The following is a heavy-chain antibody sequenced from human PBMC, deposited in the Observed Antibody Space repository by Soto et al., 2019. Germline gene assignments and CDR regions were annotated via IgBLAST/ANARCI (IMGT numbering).Heavy chain of an antibody. CDR1: GYTFTSYD. Sequence: QVQLVQSGAEVKKPGASVKVSCKASGYTFTSYDINWVRQATGQGLEWMVWMNPNSGNTGYAQKFQGRVTMTRNTSISTAYMELSSLRSEDTAVYYCARGIPTVTTGYYYYYMDVWGKGTTVTVSS. CDR3: ARGIPTVTTGYYYYYMDV. J-gene: IGHJ6*03. D-gene: IGHD4-4*01. CDR2: MNPNSGNT. V-gene: IGHV1-8*01.